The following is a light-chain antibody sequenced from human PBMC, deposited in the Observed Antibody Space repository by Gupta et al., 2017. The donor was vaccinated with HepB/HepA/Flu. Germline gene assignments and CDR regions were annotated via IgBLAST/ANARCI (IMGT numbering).Light chain of an antibody. CDR1: KLGDKY. CDR2: QDS. Sequence: SSELTQPPSVSVSPGQTASITCSGDKLGDKYACWYQQKPGQSPVLVIYQDSKRPSGIPERFSGSNSGNTATLTISGTHAMDEADYYCQAWNSSTVVFGGGTKLTVL. CDR3: QAWNSSTVV. V-gene: IGLV3-1*01. J-gene: IGLJ2*01.